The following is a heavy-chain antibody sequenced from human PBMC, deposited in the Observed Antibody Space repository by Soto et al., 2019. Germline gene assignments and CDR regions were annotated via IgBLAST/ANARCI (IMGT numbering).Heavy chain of an antibody. CDR1: GLTFRNDW. CDR2: INQDGSER. D-gene: IGHD4-17*01. CDR3: AVYGYGVSAAAY. Sequence: VGSLRLSCAGSGLTFRNDWLSWVRQAPGKGLEWVANINQDGSERYYVDSVRGRFTISRDNVENPLYLQLNSLRPEDTAVYYCAVYGYGVSAAAYWGQGTLVTVSS. V-gene: IGHV3-7*03. J-gene: IGHJ4*02.